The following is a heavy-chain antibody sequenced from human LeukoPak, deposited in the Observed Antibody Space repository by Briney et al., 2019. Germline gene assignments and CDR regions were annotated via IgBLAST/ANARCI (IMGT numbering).Heavy chain of an antibody. Sequence: SETLSLTCTVSGGSISSYYWSWLRQPPGKGLEWIGYIYTSGSTNYNPSLKSRVTISVDTSKNQFSLKLSSVTAADTAVYYCARHRTVAAFDYWGQGTLVTVSS. J-gene: IGHJ4*02. CDR1: GGSISSYY. V-gene: IGHV4-4*09. CDR3: ARHRTVAAFDY. CDR2: IYTSGST. D-gene: IGHD4-17*01.